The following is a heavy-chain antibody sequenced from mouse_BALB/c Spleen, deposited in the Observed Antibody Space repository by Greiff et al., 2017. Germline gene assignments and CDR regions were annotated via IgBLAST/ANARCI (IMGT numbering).Heavy chain of an antibody. CDR1: GYTFTDYW. Sequence: VQLQQPGAELVMPGASVKMSCKASGYTFTDYWMHWVKQRPGQGLEWIGAIDTSDSYTSYNQKFKGKATLTVDESSSTAYMQLSSLTSEDSAVYYCANWDYWGQGTTLTVSS. CDR2: IDTSDSYT. CDR3: ANWDY. V-gene: IGHV1-69*01. J-gene: IGHJ2*01. D-gene: IGHD4-1*01.